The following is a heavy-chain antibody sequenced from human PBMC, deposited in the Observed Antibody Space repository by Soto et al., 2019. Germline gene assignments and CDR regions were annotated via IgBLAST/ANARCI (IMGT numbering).Heavy chain of an antibody. CDR1: GFSLSNSGVG. CDR2: IYWDDDE. V-gene: IGHV2-5*02. CDR3: AHKGGRGAAMDV. J-gene: IGHJ6*02. D-gene: IGHD2-15*01. Sequence: QITLKESGPTLVKPTQTLTLTCTFSGFSLSNSGVGVAWIRQPPGKALEWLTLIYWDDDERYSPSLKSRLTINNDTSKNQVVLTLTNMDPVDTATYFCAHKGGRGAAMDVWGQGTTVTVSS.